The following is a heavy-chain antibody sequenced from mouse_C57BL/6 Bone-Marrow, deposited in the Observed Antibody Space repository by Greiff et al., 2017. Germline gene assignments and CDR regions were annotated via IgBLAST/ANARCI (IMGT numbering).Heavy chain of an antibody. Sequence: EVKLVESGEGLVKPGGSLKLSCAASGFTFSSYAMSWVRQTPEKRLEWVAYISSGGDSIYYADTVKGRFTISRDNARNTLYLQMSSLKSEDTAMYYCTRVLLGMDYWGQGTTLTVSS. CDR3: TRVLLGMDY. V-gene: IGHV5-9-1*02. CDR2: ISSGGDSI. D-gene: IGHD2-10*02. J-gene: IGHJ2*01. CDR1: GFTFSSYA.